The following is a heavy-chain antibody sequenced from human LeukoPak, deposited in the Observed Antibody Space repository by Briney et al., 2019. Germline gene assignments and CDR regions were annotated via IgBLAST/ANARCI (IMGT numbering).Heavy chain of an antibody. Sequence: GGSLRLSCAASGFTFSSYAMHWVRQAPGKGLEWVAVISYDGSNKYYADSVKGRFTISRDNSKNTLYLQMNSLRAEDTAVYYCARGSKLITMVRGVLNWGQGTLVTDSS. CDR3: ARGSKLITMVRGVLN. J-gene: IGHJ4*02. D-gene: IGHD3-10*01. CDR2: ISYDGSNK. V-gene: IGHV3-30-3*01. CDR1: GFTFSSYA.